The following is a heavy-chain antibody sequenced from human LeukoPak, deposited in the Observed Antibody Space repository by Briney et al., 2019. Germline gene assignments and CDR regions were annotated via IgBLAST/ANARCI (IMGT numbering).Heavy chain of an antibody. J-gene: IGHJ4*02. CDR3: AKGGGARPFDY. D-gene: IGHD3-16*01. CDR2: ISGSGGST. V-gene: IGHV3-23*01. Sequence: PWGSLRLSCAASGFTFSSYAMTWVRQAPGKGLEWVSAISGSGGSTYSADSVKGRFTISRDNSKNTLYLQMNSLRAEDTAVYYCAKGGGARPFDYWGQGTLVTVSS. CDR1: GFTFSSYA.